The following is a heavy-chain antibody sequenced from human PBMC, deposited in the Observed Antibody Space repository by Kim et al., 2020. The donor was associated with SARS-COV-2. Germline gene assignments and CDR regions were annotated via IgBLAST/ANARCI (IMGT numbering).Heavy chain of an antibody. CDR3: ARGLHSLNLLLDP. J-gene: IGHJ5*02. CDR2: LSSADST. D-gene: IGHD5-18*01. CDR1: ELTSDNFQ. V-gene: IGHV3-48*03. Sequence: GGSLRLSCRTPELTSDNFQMVWVRQTPGKGLEWVSYLSSADSTQYADSVKGRFTVSRGNTKSSMVLQMDNLRVEDTVVHYFARGLHSLNLLLDPGGQGTQVTVSS.